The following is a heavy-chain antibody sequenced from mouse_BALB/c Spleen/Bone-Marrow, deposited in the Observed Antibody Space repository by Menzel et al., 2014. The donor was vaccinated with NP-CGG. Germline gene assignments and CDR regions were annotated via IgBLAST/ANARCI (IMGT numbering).Heavy chain of an antibody. D-gene: IGHD1-1*01. CDR2: IDPANGNT. Sequence: VQLQQSGAELVKSGASVKLSCTASGFNIKDTYMHWVKQRPEQGLEWIGRIDPANGNTKYDPKFQDKATITADTSSNTAYLQLSSLTSEDTAVYYCANYYYGYYFDYWGQGTTLTVSS. CDR3: ANYYYGYYFDY. CDR1: GFNIKDTY. J-gene: IGHJ2*01. V-gene: IGHV14-3*02.